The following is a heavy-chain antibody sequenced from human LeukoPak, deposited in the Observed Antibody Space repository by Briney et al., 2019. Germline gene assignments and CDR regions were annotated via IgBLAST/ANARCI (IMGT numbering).Heavy chain of an antibody. D-gene: IGHD5-18*01. CDR1: GFTFSSYS. Sequence: GGSLRLSCAASGFTFSSYSMNWVRQAPGKGLEWVSSISSSSSYIHYADSVKGRFTISRDNAKNSLYLQMNSLRAEDTAVYYCAILGYSYGYGVGYFDYWGQGTLVTVSS. CDR2: ISSSSSYI. J-gene: IGHJ4*02. V-gene: IGHV3-21*01. CDR3: AILGYSYGYGVGYFDY.